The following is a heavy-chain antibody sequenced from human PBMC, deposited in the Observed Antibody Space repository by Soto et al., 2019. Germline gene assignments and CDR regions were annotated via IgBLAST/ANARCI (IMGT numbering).Heavy chain of an antibody. J-gene: IGHJ4*02. D-gene: IGHD5-18*01. CDR1: GFALSYYN. V-gene: IGHV3-48*01. CDR2: ISSSSGAT. CDR3: VRDTADSFDY. Sequence: EVQLVESGGGLVQPGGSLRLSCAASGFALSYYNMKWVRQAPGKGLEWISDISSSSGATYYAASVKRRFTISRDYAKNSLYLQMNTLRVEDTAIYYCVRDTADSFDYWGKGTLVTVSS.